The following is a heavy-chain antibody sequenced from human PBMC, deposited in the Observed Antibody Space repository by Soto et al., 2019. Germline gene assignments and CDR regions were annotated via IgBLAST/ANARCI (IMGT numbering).Heavy chain of an antibody. CDR3: ATGTLGPTMVGGGAPEYIYNMNV. CDR2: IIPIFGTA. J-gene: IGHJ6*02. V-gene: IGHV1-69*01. Sequence: QVQLVQSGAEVKKPGSSVKVSCKASGGTFSSYSINWVRQAPGQGLEWMGEIIPIFGTANYAQKFQGRVTITADESTSTAYMELSRLGSEDTAVYYCATGTLGPTMVGGGAPEYIYNMNVWGHGTAVTVSS. CDR1: GGTFSSYS. D-gene: IGHD3-10*01.